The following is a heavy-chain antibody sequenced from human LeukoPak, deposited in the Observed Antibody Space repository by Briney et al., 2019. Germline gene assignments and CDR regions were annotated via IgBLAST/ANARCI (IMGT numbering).Heavy chain of an antibody. CDR3: AGGVQGVSSWFDP. CDR2: ISSSSSYI. V-gene: IGHV3-21*01. D-gene: IGHD3-10*01. CDR1: GFTFSSYS. J-gene: IGHJ5*02. Sequence: GGSLRLSCAASGFTFSSYSMNWVRQAPGKGLEWVSSISSSSSYIYYADSVKGRFTISRDNFNNNLQMNSLRIDDTAVYYCAGGVQGVSSWFDPWGQGTLVTVSS.